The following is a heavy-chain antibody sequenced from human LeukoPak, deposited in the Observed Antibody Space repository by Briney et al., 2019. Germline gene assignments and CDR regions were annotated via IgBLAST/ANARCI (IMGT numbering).Heavy chain of an antibody. CDR3: AKLGYGVYSSVDY. D-gene: IGHD6-25*01. V-gene: IGHV3-21*01. Sequence: GGSLRLSCAASGFSFSSYSMNWVRQAPGKGLEWVSFISSSSSYIYYADSVKGRFTISRDNAKNSLYLQMNSLRAEDTAVYYCAKLGYGVYSSVDYWGQGTLVTVSS. CDR2: ISSSSSYI. J-gene: IGHJ4*02. CDR1: GFSFSSYS.